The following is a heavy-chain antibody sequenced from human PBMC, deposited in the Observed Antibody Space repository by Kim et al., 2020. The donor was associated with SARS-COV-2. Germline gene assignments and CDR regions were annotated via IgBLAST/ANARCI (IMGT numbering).Heavy chain of an antibody. Sequence: GGSLRLSCAASGFTFSSYGMHWVRQAPGKGLEWVAVIWYDGSNKYYADSVKGRFTISRDNSKNTLYLQMNSLRAEDTAVYYCARDRVVPADYYYYYGMDVWGQGTTVTVSS. D-gene: IGHD2-2*01. V-gene: IGHV3-33*01. CDR3: ARDRVVPADYYYYYGMDV. CDR1: GFTFSSYG. J-gene: IGHJ6*02. CDR2: IWYDGSNK.